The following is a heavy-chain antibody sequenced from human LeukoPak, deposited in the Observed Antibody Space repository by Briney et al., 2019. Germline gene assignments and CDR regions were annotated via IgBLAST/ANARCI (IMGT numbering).Heavy chain of an antibody. Sequence: ASVKVSCKASGYTFTSYGISWVRQAPGQGLEWMGWISAYNGNTNYAQKLQDRVIMTTDTSTSTVSMELRSLRSDDTAVYYCAREDCVSGVCYLGDYWGQGTLVTVFS. CDR2: ISAYNGNT. V-gene: IGHV1-18*01. CDR1: GYTFTSYG. J-gene: IGHJ4*02. CDR3: AREDCVSGVCYLGDY. D-gene: IGHD2-8*02.